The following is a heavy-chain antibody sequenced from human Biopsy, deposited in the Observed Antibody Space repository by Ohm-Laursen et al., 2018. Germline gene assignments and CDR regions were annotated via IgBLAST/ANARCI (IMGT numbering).Heavy chain of an antibody. CDR3: ARAPYVSGSFGWFDP. CDR2: ISSGGYR. V-gene: IGHV4-31*01. J-gene: IGHJ5*02. Sequence: SQTLPLTCTVSGDSISSGVYYWNWFRQHPEKGLEWIGYISSGGYRKYTPSLQSLITISMDTSRNQFSLRLNSATSADTAVYYCARAPYVSGSFGWFDPWGQGIVVTVS. D-gene: IGHD3-10*01. CDR1: GDSISSGVYY.